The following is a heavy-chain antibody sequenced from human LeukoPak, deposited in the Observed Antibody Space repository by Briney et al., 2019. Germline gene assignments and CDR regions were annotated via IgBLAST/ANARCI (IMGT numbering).Heavy chain of an antibody. V-gene: IGHV4-39*01. CDR2: ISYSGTT. CDR1: GGSVTTTSYH. J-gene: IGHJ4*02. Sequence: SETLSLTCSVSGGSVTTTSYHWGWIRQPPGKGLKWIASISYSGTTYKSSSLKSRITISVDTSKNEVPLKLSSVTVAETAVYYCARHSGSYYDNYDYWGQGTLVTVSS. D-gene: IGHD1-26*01. CDR3: ARHSGSYYDNYDY.